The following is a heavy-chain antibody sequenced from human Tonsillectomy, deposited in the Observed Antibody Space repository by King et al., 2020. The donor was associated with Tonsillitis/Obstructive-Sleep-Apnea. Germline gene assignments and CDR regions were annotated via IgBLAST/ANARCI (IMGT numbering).Heavy chain of an antibody. V-gene: IGHV4-39*01. D-gene: IGHD2-21*01. CDR2: IYYGST. CDR1: SSSITSSSYY. Sequence: QLQESGPGLVKPSETLSLTCTVPSSSITSSSYYWGWIRQPPGKGLEWIGSIYYGSTYYNPSLKSRVTISVDTSKSQFSLKLSSLTAADTAVYYCARRIVDVVVIGDYFDHWGPGTLVTVSS. J-gene: IGHJ4*02. CDR3: ARRIVDVVVIGDYFDH.